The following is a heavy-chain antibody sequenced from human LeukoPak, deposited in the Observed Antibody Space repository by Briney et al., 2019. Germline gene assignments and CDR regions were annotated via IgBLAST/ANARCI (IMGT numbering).Heavy chain of an antibody. CDR3: ATYCSSTSCYLHYFDY. Sequence: SVKVSCKASGGTFSSYAISWVRQAPGQGPEWMGGIIPIFGTANYAQKFQGRVTITADESTSTAYMELSSLRSEDTAVYYCATYCSSTSCYLHYFDYWGQGTLVTVSS. CDR1: GGTFSSYA. D-gene: IGHD2-2*01. J-gene: IGHJ4*02. CDR2: IIPIFGTA. V-gene: IGHV1-69*01.